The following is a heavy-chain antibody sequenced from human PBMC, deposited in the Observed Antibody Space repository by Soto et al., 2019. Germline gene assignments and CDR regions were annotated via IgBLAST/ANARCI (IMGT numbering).Heavy chain of an antibody. V-gene: IGHV1-18*04. CDR3: ARDSGIAARPGY. D-gene: IGHD6-6*01. Sequence: AAVKFYFKASGYTFTSDGISWVRQAPGQVLDWMGWISAYNGNTNYAQKLQGRVTMTTDTSTSTAYMELRSLRSDDTAVYYCARDSGIAARPGYWGQRTLVTVSS. J-gene: IGHJ4*02. CDR2: ISAYNGNT. CDR1: GYTFTSDG.